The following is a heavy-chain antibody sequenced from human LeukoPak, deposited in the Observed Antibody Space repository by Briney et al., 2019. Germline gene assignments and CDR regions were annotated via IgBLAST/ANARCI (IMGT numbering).Heavy chain of an antibody. CDR3: AGVRGEIQLWSYFDY. CDR2: IYYSRST. D-gene: IGHD5-18*01. V-gene: IGHV4-59*01. J-gene: IGHJ4*02. Sequence: SETLSLTCTVSGGSISSYYWSWIRQPPGKGLEWIGYIYYSRSTNYNPSLKSRVTISVDTSKNQFSLKLSSVTAADAAVYYCAGVRGEIQLWSYFDYWGQGTLVTVSS. CDR1: GGSISSYY.